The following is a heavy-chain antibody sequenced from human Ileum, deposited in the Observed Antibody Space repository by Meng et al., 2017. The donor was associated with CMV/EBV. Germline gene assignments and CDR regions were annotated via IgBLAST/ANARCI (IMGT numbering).Heavy chain of an antibody. CDR1: GDSIRSRTSF. Sequence: QGQRQESGPGVVAPAPPHSLTCTVSGDSIRSRTSFWSWIRQPPGKGQEWIGYNHYSGSNNYTPSLTRRTTLSIASSSQHFSLWLCSVTAAATAVYSSATRPPLHSNSSLGVFDYWGQGALVTVSS. D-gene: IGHD4-11*01. CDR2: NHYSGSN. J-gene: IGHJ4*02. CDR3: ATRPPLHSNSSLGVFDY. V-gene: IGHV4-30-4*01.